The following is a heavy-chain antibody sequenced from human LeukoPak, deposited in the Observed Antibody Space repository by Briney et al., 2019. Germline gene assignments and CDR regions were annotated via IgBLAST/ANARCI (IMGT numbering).Heavy chain of an antibody. J-gene: IGHJ4*02. D-gene: IGHD3-22*01. V-gene: IGHV1-2*02. Sequence: ASVKVSCKAAGYTFTGYYMHWVRQAPGQGLEWMGWINPNSGGTNYAQKFQGRVTMTRDTSISTAYMELSRLRSDDTAVYYCARMFYYDSSGYYGYWGQGTLVTVPS. CDR2: INPNSGGT. CDR3: ARMFYYDSSGYYGY. CDR1: GYTFTGYY.